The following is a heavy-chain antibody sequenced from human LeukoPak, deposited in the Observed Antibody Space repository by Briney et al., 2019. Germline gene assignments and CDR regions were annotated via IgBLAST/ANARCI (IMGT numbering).Heavy chain of an antibody. CDR2: ISSSSSYI. CDR3: ARVDIVVVPAARPEY. D-gene: IGHD2-2*01. CDR1: EFTFSSYS. J-gene: IGHJ4*02. Sequence: GGSLRLSCAASEFTFSSYSMNWVRQAPGKGLEWVSSISSSSSYIYYADSVKGRFTISRDNAKNSLYLQMNSLRAEDTAVYYCARVDIVVVPAARPEYWGQGTLVTVSS. V-gene: IGHV3-21*01.